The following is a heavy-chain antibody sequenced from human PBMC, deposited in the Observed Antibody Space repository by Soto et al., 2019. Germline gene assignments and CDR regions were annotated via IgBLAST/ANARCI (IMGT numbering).Heavy chain of an antibody. CDR1: GGSISNGGYY. CDR2: IYYSGST. J-gene: IGHJ3*02. Sequence: SETLSLTSPVSGGSISNGGYYWSWIRQRPGEGLEWLGYIYYSGSTYYNPSLKSRPSISVDTSKNQFSLKVNSVTAADTAVYYCARTTDAFDIWGQGTMVTVSS. V-gene: IGHV4-31*03. D-gene: IGHD1-1*01. CDR3: ARTTDAFDI.